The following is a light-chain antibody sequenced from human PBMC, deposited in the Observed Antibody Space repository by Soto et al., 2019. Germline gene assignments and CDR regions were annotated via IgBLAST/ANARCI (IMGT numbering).Light chain of an antibody. V-gene: IGLV2-14*01. J-gene: IGLJ1*01. CDR2: HVS. CDR3: SSYTSTSTYV. CDR1: SSDVGGYNY. Sequence: QSALTQPASVSGSPGQSITISCTGTSSDVGGYNYVSWYQQYPGKAPKLMIYHVSNRPSGVSNRFSGSKSGNSASLTISGLQPEDEADEYCSSYTSTSTYVFGTGTKVTVL.